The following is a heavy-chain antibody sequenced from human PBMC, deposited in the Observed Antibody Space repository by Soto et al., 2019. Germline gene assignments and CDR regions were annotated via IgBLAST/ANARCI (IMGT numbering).Heavy chain of an antibody. D-gene: IGHD2-2*01. V-gene: IGHV3-9*01. CDR1: GFTFDDYA. Sequence: GGSLRLSCAASGFTFDDYAMHWVRQAPGKGLEWVSGISWNSGSIGYADSVKGRFTISGDNAKNSLYLQMNSLRAEDTALYYCAKDTREVYQLPDYYYYYYMDVWGKGTTVTVSS. CDR3: AKDTREVYQLPDYYYYYYMDV. J-gene: IGHJ6*03. CDR2: ISWNSGSI.